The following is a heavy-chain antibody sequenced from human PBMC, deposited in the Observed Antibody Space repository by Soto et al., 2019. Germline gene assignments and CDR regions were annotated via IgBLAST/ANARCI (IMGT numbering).Heavy chain of an antibody. CDR3: ARIPDTYYYDSSGSSYYYGMDV. Sequence: ASVKVSCKASGYTFTGYYMHWVRQAPGQGLEWMGWINPNSGGTNYAQKFQGRVTMTRDTSISTAYMELSRLRSDDTAVYYCARIPDTYYYDSSGSSYYYGMDVWGQGTTVTVSS. D-gene: IGHD3-22*01. J-gene: IGHJ6*02. CDR1: GYTFTGYY. CDR2: INPNSGGT. V-gene: IGHV1-2*02.